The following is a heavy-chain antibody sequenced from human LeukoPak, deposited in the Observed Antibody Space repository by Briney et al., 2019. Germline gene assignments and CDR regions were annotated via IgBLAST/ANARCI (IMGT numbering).Heavy chain of an antibody. D-gene: IGHD3-22*01. V-gene: IGHV1-18*01. CDR1: GYTFTSYG. J-gene: IGHJ4*02. CDR3: ARYYYDSSGYYYPRDY. CDR2: ISAYNGNT. Sequence: GASVKVPCKASGYTFTSYGISWVRQAPGQGLEWMGWISAYNGNTNYAQKLQGRVTMTTDTSTSTAYMELRSLRSDDTAVYYCARYYYDSSGYYYPRDYWGQGTLVTVSS.